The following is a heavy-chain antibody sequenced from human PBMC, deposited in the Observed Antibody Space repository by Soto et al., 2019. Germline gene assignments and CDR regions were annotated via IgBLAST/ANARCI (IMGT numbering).Heavy chain of an antibody. CDR3: ERAWGGFGELLLNYDDAFDL. Sequence: GGSLRLSCTASGFSFSTYAMYLVRQSPGKGLEWVAIISYDGSNAQYADSVKGRFTVARDNSKNTLYLQMHSLTAEDTAVYYCERAWGGFGELLLNYDDAFDLWCKGNFVTVSS. D-gene: IGHD3-10*01. V-gene: IGHV3-30*04. CDR1: GFSFSTYA. J-gene: IGHJ3*01. CDR2: ISYDGSNA.